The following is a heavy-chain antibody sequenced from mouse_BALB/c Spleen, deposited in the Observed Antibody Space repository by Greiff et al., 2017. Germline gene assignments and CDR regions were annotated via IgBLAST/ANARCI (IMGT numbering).Heavy chain of an antibody. CDR2: ISYSGST. CDR1: GYSITSDYA. Sequence: EVQRVESGPGLVKPSQSLSLTCTVTGYSITSDYAWNWIRQFPGNKLEWMGYISYSGSTSYNPSLKSRISITRDTSKNQFFLQLNSVTTEDTATYYCARDYGWYFDVWGAGTTVTVSS. CDR3: ARDYGWYFDV. V-gene: IGHV3-2*02. D-gene: IGHD1-1*01. J-gene: IGHJ1*01.